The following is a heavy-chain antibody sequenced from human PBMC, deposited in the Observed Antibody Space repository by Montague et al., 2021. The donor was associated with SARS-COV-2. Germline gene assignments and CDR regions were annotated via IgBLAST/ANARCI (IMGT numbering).Heavy chain of an antibody. V-gene: IGHV4-39*02. CDR1: SGSIISSGYY. D-gene: IGHD3-10*01. CDR2: IYYRGTT. Sequence: SETLSLTCSVSSGSIISSGYYWGWIRQPPGKELEWIGNIYYRGTTYYXXXVERRGTISVDTSKNHLSLRLSSVTAADTAVYFCARGMIRGVTTPFDYWGQGSQVTISS. J-gene: IGHJ4*02. CDR3: ARGMIRGVTTPFDY.